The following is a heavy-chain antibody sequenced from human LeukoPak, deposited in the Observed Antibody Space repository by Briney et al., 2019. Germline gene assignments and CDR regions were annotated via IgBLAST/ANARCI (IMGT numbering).Heavy chain of an antibody. Sequence: GRSLRLSCAASGFTFSNYAMSWVRQAPGKGLEWVSSISGSNDNTYYADSVKDRFTISRDNSKNTLSLQMNSLRAEDTAVYYCAKGRGTTVTSAANYWGQGTLVTVSS. CDR2: ISGSNDNT. V-gene: IGHV3-23*01. D-gene: IGHD4-17*01. CDR1: GFTFSNYA. J-gene: IGHJ4*02. CDR3: AKGRGTTVTSAANY.